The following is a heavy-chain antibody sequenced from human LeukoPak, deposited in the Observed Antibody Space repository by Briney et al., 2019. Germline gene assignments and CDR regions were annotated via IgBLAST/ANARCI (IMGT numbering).Heavy chain of an antibody. V-gene: IGHV3-23*01. Sequence: GGSLRLSCAASGVTLSTYAMSWARQAPGKGLEWVSGISSSGSGDNTYYADSVKGRFTISRDDAKNTLYLQVNSLRAEDTAVYFCARGGSDTAMAHDYWGQGTLVTVSS. CDR1: GVTLSTYA. CDR2: ISSSGSGDNT. J-gene: IGHJ4*02. D-gene: IGHD5-18*01. CDR3: ARGGSDTAMAHDY.